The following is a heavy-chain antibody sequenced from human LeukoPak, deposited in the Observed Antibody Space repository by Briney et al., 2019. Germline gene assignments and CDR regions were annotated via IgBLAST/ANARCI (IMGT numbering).Heavy chain of an antibody. CDR2: INHSGNT. J-gene: IGHJ4*02. CDR1: GGSFSGYY. V-gene: IGHV4-34*01. D-gene: IGHD3-10*01. CDR3: ARDSIGYYGSGNFEY. Sequence: SETLSLTCAVYGGSFSGYYWNWIRQPPGKGLEWIGEINHSGNTNYNPSLKSRVTISVDTSKNQFSLKLSSVTAADTAVYYCARDSIGYYGSGNFEYWGQGTLVTVSS.